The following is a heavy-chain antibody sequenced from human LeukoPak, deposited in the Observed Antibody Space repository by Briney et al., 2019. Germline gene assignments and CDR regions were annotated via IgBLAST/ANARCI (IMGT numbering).Heavy chain of an antibody. J-gene: IGHJ4*02. CDR2: INHSGST. CDR3: ARGKDSSASYYFDY. Sequence: KPSETLSLTCAVYGGSFSGYYWSWIRQPPGKGLEWIGEINHSGSTNYNPSLKSRVTISVDTSKNQFSLKLSSVTAADTAVYYCARGKDSSASYYFDYWGQGTLVTVSS. CDR1: GGSFSGYY. V-gene: IGHV4-34*01. D-gene: IGHD3-22*01.